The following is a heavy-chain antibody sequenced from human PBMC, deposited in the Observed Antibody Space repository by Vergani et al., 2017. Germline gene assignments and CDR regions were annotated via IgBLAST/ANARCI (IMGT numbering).Heavy chain of an antibody. CDR1: GFTFGDYA. V-gene: IGHV3-49*03. CDR3: TRSPQGGYSDGTDY. CDR2: IRSKAYGGTT. J-gene: IGHJ4*02. D-gene: IGHD5-18*01. Sequence: EVQLVESGGGLVQPGRSLRLSCTASGFTFGDYAMSWFRQAPGKGLEWVGFIRSKAYGGTTEYAASVKGRFTISRDDSKSIAYLQMNSLKTEDTAVYYCTRSPQGGYSDGTDYWGQGTLVTVSS.